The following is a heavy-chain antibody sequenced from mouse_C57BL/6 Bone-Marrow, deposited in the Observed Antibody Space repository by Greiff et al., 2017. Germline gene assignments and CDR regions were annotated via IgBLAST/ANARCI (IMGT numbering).Heavy chain of an antibody. CDR1: GYTFTDHT. D-gene: IGHD2-3*01. V-gene: IGHV1-78*01. CDR2: IYPRDGST. CDR3: AKADGYYLYYFDY. J-gene: IGHJ2*01. Sequence: VQVVESDAELVKPGASVKISCKVSGYTFTDHTIHWMKQRPEQGLEWIGYIYPRDGSTKYNEKFKGKATLTADKSSSTAYMQLNSLTSEDSAVYFCAKADGYYLYYFDYWGQGTTLTVSS.